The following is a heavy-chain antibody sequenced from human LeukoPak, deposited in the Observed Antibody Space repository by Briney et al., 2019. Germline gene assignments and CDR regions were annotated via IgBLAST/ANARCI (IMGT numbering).Heavy chain of an antibody. CDR2: INQDGSEK. V-gene: IGHV3-7*01. CDR3: ATVYGSGQGY. J-gene: IGHJ4*02. D-gene: IGHD3-10*01. CDR1: GFTFSSYW. Sequence: GGSLRLSCAASGFTFSSYWMSWVRQAPGKGLEWVANINQDGSEKYYVDSVKGRFTISRDDAKNSLYLQMNSVRAEDTAVYYCATVYGSGQGYWGQGTLVTVSS.